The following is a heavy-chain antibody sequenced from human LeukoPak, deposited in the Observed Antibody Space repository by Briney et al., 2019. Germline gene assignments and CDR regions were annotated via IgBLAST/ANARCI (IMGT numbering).Heavy chain of an antibody. CDR1: GYTFIDYY. CDR2: ISAYNGNT. V-gene: IGHV1-18*04. CDR3: ARGYRATIFGVVPLVDY. D-gene: IGHD3-3*01. Sequence: ASVKVSCGTSGYTFIDYYIHWVRQAPGQGLEWMGWISAYNGNTNYAQKLQGRVTMTTDTSTSTAYMELRSLRSDDTAVYYCARGYRATIFGVVPLVDYWGQGTLVTVSS. J-gene: IGHJ4*02.